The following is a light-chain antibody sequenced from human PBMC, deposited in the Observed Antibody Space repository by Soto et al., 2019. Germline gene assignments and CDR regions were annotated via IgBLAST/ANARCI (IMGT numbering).Light chain of an antibody. CDR3: QNYNGARWT. V-gene: IGKV1-27*01. J-gene: IGKJ1*01. CDR2: AAS. CDR1: QGISTY. Sequence: DIQMTQSPSSLSASVGDRVTITCRASQGISTYLVWYQQKPGTVPKLLIFAASTLHSGVPSRFSGSGSWTDFTLTISSLQTEDVATYYCQNYNGARWTFGQGTKVEIK.